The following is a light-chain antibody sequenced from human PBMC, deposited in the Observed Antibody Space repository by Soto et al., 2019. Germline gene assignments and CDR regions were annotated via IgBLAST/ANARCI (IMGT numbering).Light chain of an antibody. Sequence: DIQMTQSPSTLSASVGDRVTITCRASQSISSWLAWYQQKPGKAPKLLIYKASSLESGVPSRFSGSGSGTEFTLTISSLQPDDFATYYCQQYNSYSPLTFGAGTKVDIK. CDR3: QQYNSYSPLT. J-gene: IGKJ4*01. CDR2: KAS. V-gene: IGKV1-5*03. CDR1: QSISSW.